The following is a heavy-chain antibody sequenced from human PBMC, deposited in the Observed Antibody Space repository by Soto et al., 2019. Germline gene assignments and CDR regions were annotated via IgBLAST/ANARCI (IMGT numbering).Heavy chain of an antibody. CDR3: ARLARECSSPGCAN. Sequence: GGSIRLSCVVSGRTCRDYWMRWVSKAPGKGLEWVANINQDGSESHYVDSVKGRFTISRDNAKNSLYLQMTSLRAEDTAVYYCARLARECSSPGCANWGQGTLVTVSS. D-gene: IGHD2-2*01. V-gene: IGHV3-7*01. CDR1: GRTCRDYW. J-gene: IGHJ4*02. CDR2: INQDGSES.